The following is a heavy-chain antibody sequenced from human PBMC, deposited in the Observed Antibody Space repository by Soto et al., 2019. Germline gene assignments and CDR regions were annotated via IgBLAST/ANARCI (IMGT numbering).Heavy chain of an antibody. V-gene: IGHV4-34*01. CDR1: GGSFSGYY. CDR2: INHSGST. Sequence: SETLSLTCAVYGGSFSGYYWSWIRQPPGKGLEWIGEINHSGSTNYNPSLKSRVTISVDTSKNQFSLKLSSVTAADTAVYYCARGVYDYVWGSYRHNWFDPWGQGTLATVSS. CDR3: ARGVYDYVWGSYRHNWFDP. J-gene: IGHJ5*02. D-gene: IGHD3-16*02.